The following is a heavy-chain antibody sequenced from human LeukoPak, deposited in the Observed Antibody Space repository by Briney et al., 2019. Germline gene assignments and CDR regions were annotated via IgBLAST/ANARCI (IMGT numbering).Heavy chain of an antibody. CDR2: ISSSSSYI. D-gene: IGHD2-15*01. V-gene: IGHV3-21*01. CDR1: GFTFSSYS. CDR3: ARGPGYCSGGSCSYFDY. Sequence: TGGSLRLSCAASGFTFSSYSMNWVRQAPGKGLAWVSSISSSSSYIYYADSVKGRFTISRDNAKNSLYLQMNSLRAEDTAVYYCARGPGYCSGGSCSYFDYWGQGTLVTVSS. J-gene: IGHJ4*02.